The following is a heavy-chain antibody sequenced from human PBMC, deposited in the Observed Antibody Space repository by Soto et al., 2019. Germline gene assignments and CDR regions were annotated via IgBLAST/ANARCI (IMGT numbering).Heavy chain of an antibody. CDR2: ISSSSSYI. J-gene: IGHJ5*02. D-gene: IGHD2-2*01. CDR3: ARDPEEDIVVVPAAMYWFDP. V-gene: IGHV3-21*01. CDR1: GFTFSSYS. Sequence: EVQLVESGGGLVKPGGSLRLSCAASGFTFSSYSMNWVRQAPGKGLEWVSSISSSSSYIYYADSVKGRFTISRDNAKILLYQQINSLRAEHTAVYYCARDPEEDIVVVPAAMYWFDPWGQGTLVTVSS.